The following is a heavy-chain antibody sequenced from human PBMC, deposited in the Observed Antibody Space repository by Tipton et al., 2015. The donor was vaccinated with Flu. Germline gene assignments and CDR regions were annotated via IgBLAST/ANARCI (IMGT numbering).Heavy chain of an antibody. Sequence: TLSLTCTVSGGSISSGDYYWSWIRQPPGKGLEWIGYIYYSGSTYYDPSLKSRVTISVDTSKNQFSLKLSSVTAADTAVYYCARDKGSDYYDSSGPLGGMDVWGQGTTVTVSS. J-gene: IGHJ6*02. V-gene: IGHV4-30-4*01. CDR2: IYYSGST. CDR1: GGSISSGDYY. CDR3: ARDKGSDYYDSSGPLGGMDV. D-gene: IGHD3-22*01.